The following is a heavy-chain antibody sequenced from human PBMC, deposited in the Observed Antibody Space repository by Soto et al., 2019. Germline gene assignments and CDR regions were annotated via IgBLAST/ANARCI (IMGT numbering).Heavy chain of an antibody. CDR1: GFTFSSYA. D-gene: IGHD2-8*01. CDR2: VSNDGRNK. Sequence: QVQLLGSGGGVVQPGRSLRLSCAASGFTFSSYAMHWVRQPPGKGLEWVAVVSNDGRNKFYADSVRGRFTISRDNSKNTLYLEMDSLRVEDTAVFYCARGQHGLDHWGHGSLVLVSP. CDR3: ARGQHGLDH. J-gene: IGHJ4*01. V-gene: IGHV3-30-3*01.